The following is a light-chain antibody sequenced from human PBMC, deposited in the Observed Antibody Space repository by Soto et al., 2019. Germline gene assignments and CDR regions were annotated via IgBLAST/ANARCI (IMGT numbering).Light chain of an antibody. CDR1: KLGDKY. Sequence: SSELTQPPSVSVSPGQTASITCSGDKLGDKYACCYQQKPDQSPVLVIYKDSKRSAGITGLFAGYNAGNTATLTISGTQAMDEADYCCQAWDSSTVVFGGGTKLTVL. CDR2: KDS. V-gene: IGLV3-1*01. J-gene: IGLJ2*01. CDR3: QAWDSSTVV.